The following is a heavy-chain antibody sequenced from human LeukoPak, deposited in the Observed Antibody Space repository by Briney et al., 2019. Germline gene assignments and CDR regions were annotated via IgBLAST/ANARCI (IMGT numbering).Heavy chain of an antibody. J-gene: IGHJ3*02. CDR3: ARPIVVVPAAFDAFDI. CDR2: IKQDGSEK. CDR1: GFTFSSYW. V-gene: IGHV3-7*01. Sequence: GGSLRLSCAASGFTFSSYWMSWVRQAPGKGLEWVANIKQDGSEKYYVDSVKGRFTISRGNAKNSLYLQMNSLRAEDTAVYYCARPIVVVPAAFDAFDIWGQGTMVTVSS. D-gene: IGHD2-2*01.